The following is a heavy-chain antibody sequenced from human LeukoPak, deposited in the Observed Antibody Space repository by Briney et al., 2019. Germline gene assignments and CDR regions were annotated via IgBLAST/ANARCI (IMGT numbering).Heavy chain of an antibody. D-gene: IGHD5-12*01. J-gene: IGHJ3*02. Sequence: SETLSLTCTVSGGSISSGDYYWSWIRQPPGKGLEWIGYIYYSGSTYYNPSLKSRVTIPVDTSKNQFSLKLSSVTAADTAVYYCASGEGGGYALDAFDIWGQGTMVTVSS. V-gene: IGHV4-30-4*08. CDR1: GGSISSGDYY. CDR3: ASGEGGGYALDAFDI. CDR2: IYYSGST.